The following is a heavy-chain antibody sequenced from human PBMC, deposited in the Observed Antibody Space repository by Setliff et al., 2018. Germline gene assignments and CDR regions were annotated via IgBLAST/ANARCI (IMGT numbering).Heavy chain of an antibody. J-gene: IGHJ4*02. D-gene: IGHD3-10*01. CDR2: IYPGDSDI. CDR3: VRAGSGIGGDLDY. CDR1: GYSFLIYW. Sequence: PGESLKISCQASGYSFLIYWIGWVRQMPGKGLEWMGIIYPGDSDIRYSPSFEGQVTISADKSITTVYLQWSSLKASDTATYFCVRAGSGIGGDLDYWGQGTLVTVPS. V-gene: IGHV5-51*01.